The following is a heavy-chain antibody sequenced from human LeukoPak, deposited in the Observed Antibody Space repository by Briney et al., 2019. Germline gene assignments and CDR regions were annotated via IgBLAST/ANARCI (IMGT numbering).Heavy chain of an antibody. D-gene: IGHD6-6*01. V-gene: IGHV3-21*01. J-gene: IGHJ2*01. Sequence: GGSLRLSCAASGFTFSSYSMNWVRQAPGKGLEWVSSISSSSSYIYYADSVKGRFTISRDNAKNSLYLQMNSLRAEDTAVYYCARTPYSSSPDWYFDLWGRGTLVTVSS. CDR3: ARTPYSSSPDWYFDL. CDR1: GFTFSSYS. CDR2: ISSSSSYI.